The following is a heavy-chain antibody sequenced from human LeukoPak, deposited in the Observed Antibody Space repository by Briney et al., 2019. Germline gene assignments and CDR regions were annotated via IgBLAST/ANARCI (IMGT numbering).Heavy chain of an antibody. Sequence: GGSLRLSFVTSGFPFGEYAMSWVRQAQGKGLEWVSGISWNSLTTGYADSVKGRFSISRDNAKSSLYLEMKSLRPEDTALYYCVKDTSLGLDAFQDWGQGTMIIVSS. CDR3: VKDTSLGLDAFQD. V-gene: IGHV3-9*01. CDR1: GFPFGEYA. D-gene: IGHD3-3*02. CDR2: ISWNSLTT. J-gene: IGHJ3*01.